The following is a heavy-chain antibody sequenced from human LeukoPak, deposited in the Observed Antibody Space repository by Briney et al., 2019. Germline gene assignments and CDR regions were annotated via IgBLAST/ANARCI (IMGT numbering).Heavy chain of an antibody. J-gene: IGHJ4*02. CDR1: GFTFSTYS. D-gene: IGHD4-11*01. V-gene: IGHV3-48*02. CDR3: ARTPPTAGLTTIGVGSDY. Sequence: AGGSLRLSCAASGFTFSTYSMNWVRQAPGKGLEWVSYISGSSETIYYADSVKGRFTISIDNAKNSLYLQMNSLRDEDTAVYYCARTPPTAGLTTIGVGSDYWGQGTLVTVSS. CDR2: ISGSSETI.